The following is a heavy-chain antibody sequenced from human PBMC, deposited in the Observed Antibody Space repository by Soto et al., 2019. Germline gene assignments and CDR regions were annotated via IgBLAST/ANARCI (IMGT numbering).Heavy chain of an antibody. J-gene: IGHJ5*02. V-gene: IGHV4-4*02. D-gene: IGHD6-19*01. Sequence: SETLSLACGVSGGTIRSPDWWTWVRQPPGKGLEWIGEIFQSGSTNYTPSLESRVTISVDKSKNQFSLTLTSVTAADTAVYFCARGRGRYSSGWSWFDPWGQGILVTVSS. CDR3: ARGRGRYSSGWSWFDP. CDR1: GGTIRSPDW. CDR2: IFQSGST.